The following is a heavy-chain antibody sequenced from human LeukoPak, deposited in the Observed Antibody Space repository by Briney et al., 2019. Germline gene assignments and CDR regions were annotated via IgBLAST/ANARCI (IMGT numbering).Heavy chain of an antibody. J-gene: IGHJ4*02. CDR3: ARVGPNYDTLTGYTYYFDY. D-gene: IGHD3-9*01. V-gene: IGHV1-2*02. Sequence: ASVKVSCKASGYTFIGYYMHWVRQAPAQGLEWMGWINPHSGGTNSEQNFQGRVTMSRDTSISTVYMELSRLRSDDTAVYYCARVGPNYDTLTGYTYYFDYWGQGTLVTVSS. CDR1: GYTFIGYY. CDR2: INPHSGGT.